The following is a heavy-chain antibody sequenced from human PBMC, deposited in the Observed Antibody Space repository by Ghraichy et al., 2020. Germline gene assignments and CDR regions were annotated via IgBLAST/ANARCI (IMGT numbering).Heavy chain of an antibody. D-gene: IGHD3-10*01. CDR1: GFSFGDYA. CDR3: GITTYYYYGMDV. V-gene: IGHV3-49*04. CDR2: IRSKVYGGTI. Sequence: GGSLRLSCTASGFSFGDYAMSWVRQAPGKGLEWVGFIRSKVYGGTIEYAAPVKGRFTISRDDSKSIAYLQMNSLKTEDTAVYYCGITTYYYYGMDVWGQGTTVTVSS. J-gene: IGHJ6*02.